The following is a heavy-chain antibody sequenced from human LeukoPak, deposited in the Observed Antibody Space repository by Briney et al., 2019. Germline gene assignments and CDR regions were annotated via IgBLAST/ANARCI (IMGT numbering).Heavy chain of an antibody. Sequence: GGSLRLSCAASGFTFSSYWMSWVRQAPGKGLEWVANIKQDGSEKYYVDSVKGRFTISRDNAKNSLYLQMNSLRAEDTAVYYCARLSKRPPGTDFDYWGPGTLVTVSS. J-gene: IGHJ4*02. V-gene: IGHV3-7*01. CDR1: GFTFSSYW. CDR3: ARLSKRPPGTDFDY. D-gene: IGHD2/OR15-2a*01. CDR2: IKQDGSEK.